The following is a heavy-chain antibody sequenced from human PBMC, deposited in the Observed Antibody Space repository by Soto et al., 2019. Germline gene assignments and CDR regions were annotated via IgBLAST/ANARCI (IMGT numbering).Heavy chain of an antibody. CDR3: AAYSSGCYDLTGCGMDV. CDR1: GFTFTSSA. V-gene: IGHV1-58*01. D-gene: IGHD6-19*01. CDR2: IVVGSGNT. Sequence: QMQLVQSGPEVKKPGTSVKVSCKASGFTFTSSAVQWVRQARGQRLEWIGWIVVGSGNTNYAQKFQERVTITRDMSTSTAYMELSSLRSEDTAVYYCAAYSSGCYDLTGCGMDVWGQGTTVTVSS. J-gene: IGHJ6*02.